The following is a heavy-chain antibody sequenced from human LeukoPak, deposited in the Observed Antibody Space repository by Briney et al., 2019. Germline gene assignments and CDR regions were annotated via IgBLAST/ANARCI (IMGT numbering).Heavy chain of an antibody. D-gene: IGHD6-19*01. V-gene: IGHV1-46*01. CDR1: GYTFTSYY. CDR3: ARDLHGRWLVQNNAFDI. Sequence: GASVTVSCTASGYTFTSYYMHWVRQAPGQGLDWMGIINPSGGSTSYAQKFQGRVTMTRDTSTSTVYMELSSLRSEDTAVYYCARDLHGRWLVQNNAFDIWGQGTMVTVSS. J-gene: IGHJ3*02. CDR2: INPSGGST.